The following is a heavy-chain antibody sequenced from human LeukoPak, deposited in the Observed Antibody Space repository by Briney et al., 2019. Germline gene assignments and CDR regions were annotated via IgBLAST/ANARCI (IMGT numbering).Heavy chain of an antibody. V-gene: IGHV1-18*01. J-gene: IGHJ4*02. CDR1: GGTFSSYG. Sequence: GASVKVSCKASGGTFSSYGISWVRQAPGQGLEWMGWISAYNGNTNYAQKLQGRVTMTTDTSTSTAYMELRSLRSDDTAVYYCARDYYYDSSGYYVGWGQGTLVTVSS. CDR2: ISAYNGNT. D-gene: IGHD3-22*01. CDR3: ARDYYYDSSGYYVG.